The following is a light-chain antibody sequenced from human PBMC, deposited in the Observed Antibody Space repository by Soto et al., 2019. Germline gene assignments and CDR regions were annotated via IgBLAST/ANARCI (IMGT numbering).Light chain of an antibody. CDR2: GAS. V-gene: IGKV3-20*01. CDR1: QSVSSSY. J-gene: IGKJ5*01. Sequence: EIELTQSPGPLAFSPRRSSTXYGKPSQSVSSSYLAWYQQKPGQAPRLLIYGASSAATGIPDRFSGSGSGADFTLTISRLEPEDFAVYYCQQYGSSPITFGQGTRLEIK. CDR3: QQYGSSPIT.